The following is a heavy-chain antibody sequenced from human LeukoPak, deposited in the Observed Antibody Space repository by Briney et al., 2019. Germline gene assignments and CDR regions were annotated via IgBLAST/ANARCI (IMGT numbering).Heavy chain of an antibody. CDR2: INSDGSST. D-gene: IGHD3-3*01. CDR1: GFTFSSYW. V-gene: IGHV3-74*01. Sequence: GGSLRLSCAASGFTFSSYWMHWVRQAPGKGLVWVSRINSDGSSTSYADSVKGRFTISRDNAKNTLYLQMNSLRAEDMALYYCAKDFNYDFWSGYIDYWGQGTLVTVSS. J-gene: IGHJ4*02. CDR3: AKDFNYDFWSGYIDY.